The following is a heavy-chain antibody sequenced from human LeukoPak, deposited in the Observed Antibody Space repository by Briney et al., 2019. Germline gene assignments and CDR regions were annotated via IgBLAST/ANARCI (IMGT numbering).Heavy chain of an antibody. CDR1: GGSISSGGYY. J-gene: IGHJ2*01. CDR3: ARDLEAAAGTWYFDL. D-gene: IGHD6-13*01. CDR2: IYYSGST. Sequence: PSETLSLTCTVSGGSISSGGYYWSWIRQPPGKGLEWIGYIYYSGSTYYNPSLKSRVTISVDTSKNQFSLKLSSVTAADTAVYYCARDLEAAAGTWYFDLWGRGTLVTVSS. V-gene: IGHV4-30-4*08.